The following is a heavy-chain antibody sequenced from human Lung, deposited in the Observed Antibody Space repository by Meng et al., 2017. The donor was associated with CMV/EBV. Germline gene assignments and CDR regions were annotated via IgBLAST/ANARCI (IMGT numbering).Heavy chain of an antibody. CDR3: ARSDAYRSRWYVDY. Sequence: GGSXRLSCAASGFTFSTYSMNWVRQAPGKGLEWVSSISSSSSYIYYVDSVKGRCTISRDNAKNSLYLQMNSLRAEDTAVYYCARSDAYRSRWYVDYWGQGTXVTVSS. CDR2: ISSSSSYI. D-gene: IGHD6-13*01. CDR1: GFTFSTYS. J-gene: IGHJ4*02. V-gene: IGHV3-21*01.